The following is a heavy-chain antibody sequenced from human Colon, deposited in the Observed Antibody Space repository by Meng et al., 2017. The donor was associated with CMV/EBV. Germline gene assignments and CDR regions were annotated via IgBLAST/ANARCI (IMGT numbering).Heavy chain of an antibody. V-gene: IGHV3-30*04. CDR1: GFTFSSYA. Sequence: GESLKISCAASGFTFSSYAMHWVRQAPGKGLEWVAVISYDGSNKYYADSVKGRFTISRDNSKNALYLRMNTLRPDDTAVYYCVRGGQHVVPAVTYYFYYAMDVWGQGTTVTVSS. CDR2: ISYDGSNK. D-gene: IGHD2-2*01. J-gene: IGHJ6*02. CDR3: VRGGQHVVPAVTYYFYYAMDV.